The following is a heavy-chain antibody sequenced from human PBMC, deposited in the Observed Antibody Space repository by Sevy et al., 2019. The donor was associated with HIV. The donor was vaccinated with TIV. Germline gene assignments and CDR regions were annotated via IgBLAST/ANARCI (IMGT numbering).Heavy chain of an antibody. J-gene: IGHJ4*02. CDR2: ISPHNGDT. CDR1: GYTFTTYR. CDR3: ARAYCSGGRCYSLAY. D-gene: IGHD2-15*01. V-gene: IGHV1-18*01. Sequence: ASVKVSCKIPGYTFTTYRITWVRQAPGQGLEWMGWISPHNGDTDYAQKLQDRITMITDTSTTTVYMELTSLRSDDTAVYYCARAYCSGGRCYSLAYWGQGTLVTVSS.